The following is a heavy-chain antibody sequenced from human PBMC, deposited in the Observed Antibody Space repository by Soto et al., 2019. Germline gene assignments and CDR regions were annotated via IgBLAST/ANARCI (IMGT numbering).Heavy chain of an antibody. D-gene: IGHD6-19*01. V-gene: IGHV3-9*01. J-gene: IGHJ4*02. CDR3: AKDISPRWLVPDY. Sequence: EVQLVESGGGLVQPGRSLRLSCAASGFTFDDYAMHWVRQAPGKGLEWVSGISWNSGSIGYADSVKGRFNISRDNAKNSLYLQLTTLRAEDTTLYKCAKDISPRWLVPDYWGQGTLVTVSS. CDR2: ISWNSGSI. CDR1: GFTFDDYA.